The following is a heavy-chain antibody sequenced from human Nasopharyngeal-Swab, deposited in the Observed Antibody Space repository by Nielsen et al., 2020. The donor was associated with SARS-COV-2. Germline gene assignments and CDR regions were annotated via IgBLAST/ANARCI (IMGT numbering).Heavy chain of an antibody. CDR3: ARGQTDYGAYRWFDP. V-gene: IGHV4-34*01. Sequence: SETLSLTCAVYGGSFSGYYWSWIRQPPGKGLEWIGEINHSGSTNYNPSLKSRVTISVDTSKNQFSLKLSSVTAADTAVYYCARGQTDYGAYRWFDPWGQGTLVTVSS. CDR1: GGSFSGYY. D-gene: IGHD4-17*01. J-gene: IGHJ5*02. CDR2: INHSGST.